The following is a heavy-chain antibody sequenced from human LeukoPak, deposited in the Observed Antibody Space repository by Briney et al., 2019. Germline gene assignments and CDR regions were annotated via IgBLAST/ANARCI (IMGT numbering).Heavy chain of an antibody. V-gene: IGHV1-69*04. J-gene: IGHJ6*02. Sequence: SVKVSCKASGGTFSSYAISWVRQAPGQGLEWMGRIIPILGIANYAQKFQGRVTITADKSTSTAYMELSSLRSEDTAVYYCARDARYYGSGSPYYYYGMDVWGQGTTVTVSS. CDR2: IIPILGIA. CDR1: GGTFSSYA. D-gene: IGHD3-10*01. CDR3: ARDARYYGSGSPYYYYGMDV.